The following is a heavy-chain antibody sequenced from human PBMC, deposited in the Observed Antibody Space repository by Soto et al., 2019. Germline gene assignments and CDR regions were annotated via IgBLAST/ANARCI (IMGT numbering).Heavy chain of an antibody. CDR3: AQFHGLGIYSPWFDP. Sequence: EVQLLESGGGLVQPGGSLRLSCVASGIIFGSYDMSWVRQAPGKGLEWVSAVRVSDSRTFYADSVRGRFTISRDNSKNSLYLQMNSLRAEDTAVYYCAQFHGLGIYSPWFDPWGQGTLITVSS. D-gene: IGHD3-10*01. CDR2: VRVSDSRT. J-gene: IGHJ5*02. CDR1: GIIFGSYD. V-gene: IGHV3-23*01.